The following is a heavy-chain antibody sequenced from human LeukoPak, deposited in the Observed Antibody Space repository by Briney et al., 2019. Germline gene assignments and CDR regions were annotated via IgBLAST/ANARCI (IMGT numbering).Heavy chain of an antibody. V-gene: IGHV4-59*08. Sequence: PSETLSLTCTVSGGSISGYYWSWIRQPPGKGLEWIGYIYYSGSANYNPSLKSRVTISVDTSKNQFSLKLSSVTAADTAVYYCARHVPYYYGSGSYHDYWGQGTLVTVSS. D-gene: IGHD3-10*01. CDR3: ARHVPYYYGSGSYHDY. CDR1: GGSISGYY. J-gene: IGHJ4*02. CDR2: IYYSGSA.